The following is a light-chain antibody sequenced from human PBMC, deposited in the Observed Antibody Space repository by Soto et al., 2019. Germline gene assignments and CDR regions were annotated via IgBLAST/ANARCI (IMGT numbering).Light chain of an antibody. Sequence: EVVMTQSPATLSVSPGERATLSCRASETVAPNLAWYQQKPGQAPRLLISGASTRAAGISDRFRGGGSVTEFTLTISSLRSEDSAIYYCQQYFEWPPMTFGQGTKV. CDR1: ETVAPN. J-gene: IGKJ1*01. CDR3: QQYFEWPPMT. V-gene: IGKV3-15*01. CDR2: GAS.